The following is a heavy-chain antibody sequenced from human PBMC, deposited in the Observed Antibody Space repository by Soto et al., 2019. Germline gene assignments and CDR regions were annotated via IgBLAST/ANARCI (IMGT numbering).Heavy chain of an antibody. Sequence: SETLSLTCTVSGGSVSSSSYYWGWVRQPPGKGLEWIGYIYYSGSTYYNPSLKSRVTISVDTSKNQFSLKLSSVTAADTAVYYCARAGALWFGESRQGWFDPWGQGTLVTVSS. V-gene: IGHV4-31*03. D-gene: IGHD3-10*01. CDR1: GGSVSSSSYY. J-gene: IGHJ5*02. CDR2: IYYSGST. CDR3: ARAGALWFGESRQGWFDP.